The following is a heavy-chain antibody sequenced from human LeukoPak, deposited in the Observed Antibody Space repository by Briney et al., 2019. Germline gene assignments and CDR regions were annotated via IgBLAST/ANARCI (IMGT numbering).Heavy chain of an antibody. J-gene: IGHJ5*02. CDR1: GYTFTSYY. CDR3: ARETTVTNNWFDP. CDR2: INPSGGST. D-gene: IGHD4-11*01. Sequence: GASVKVSCKASGYTFTSYYMHWVRQAPGQGLEWMGIINPSGGSTTYAQKFQGRVTMTTDTSTSTAYMELRSLRSDDTAVYYCARETTVTNNWFDPWGQGTLVTVSS. V-gene: IGHV1-46*01.